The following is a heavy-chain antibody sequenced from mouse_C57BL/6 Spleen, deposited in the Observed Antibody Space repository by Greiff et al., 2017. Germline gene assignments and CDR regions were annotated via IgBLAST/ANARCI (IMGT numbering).Heavy chain of an antibody. D-gene: IGHD4-1*01. CDR1: GYTFTSYW. CDR3: ARWDSGYYFDY. CDR2: IHPNSGST. J-gene: IGHJ2*01. Sequence: VQLQQPGAELVKPGASVKLSCKASGYTFTSYWMHWVKQRPGQGLEWIGMIHPNSGSTNYNEKFKSKATLTVDKSSSTAYMQRSSLTSEDAAVYYCARWDSGYYFDYWGQGTTLTVSS. V-gene: IGHV1-64*01.